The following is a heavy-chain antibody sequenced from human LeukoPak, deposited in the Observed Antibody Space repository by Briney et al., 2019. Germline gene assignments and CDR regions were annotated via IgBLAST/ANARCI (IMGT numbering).Heavy chain of an antibody. D-gene: IGHD3-22*01. CDR2: IRYDGSNK. V-gene: IGHV3-30*02. CDR3: AIPYDSSGYYYGDAFDI. J-gene: IGHJ3*02. Sequence: GGSLRLSCAASGFTFSSYGMHWVRQAPGKGLEWAAFIRYDGSNKYYADSVKGRFTISRDNSKNTLYLQMNSLRAEDTAVYYCAIPYDSSGYYYGDAFDIWGQGTMVTVSS. CDR1: GFTFSSYG.